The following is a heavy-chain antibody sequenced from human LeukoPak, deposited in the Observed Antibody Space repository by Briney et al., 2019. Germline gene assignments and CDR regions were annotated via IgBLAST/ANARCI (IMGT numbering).Heavy chain of an antibody. CDR1: GFTFSSYW. J-gene: IGHJ6*02. V-gene: IGHV3-7*01. D-gene: IGHD3-22*01. Sequence: TGGSLRLSCAASGFTFSSYWMSWVRQAPGKGLEWVANIKQDGSEKYYVDSVKGRFTISRDNAKNSLYLQMNSLRAEDTAVYYCARDGGLDYYDSSGYSFMDVWGQGTTVTVSS. CDR2: IKQDGSEK. CDR3: ARDGGLDYYDSSGYSFMDV.